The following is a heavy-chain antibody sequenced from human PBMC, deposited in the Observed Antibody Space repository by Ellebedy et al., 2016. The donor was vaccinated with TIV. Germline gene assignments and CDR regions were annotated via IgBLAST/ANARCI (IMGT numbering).Heavy chain of an antibody. CDR3: ARGEDLAKVYY. J-gene: IGHJ4*02. Sequence: SETLSLXXTVSGGSISSGGYYWSWIRQHPGKGLEWIGSIYNIGSTYYNPSLTSRVIMSADTSKNQLSLKLSSVTAADTAVYYCARGEDLAKVYYWGQGALVTVSS. CDR2: IYNIGST. D-gene: IGHD2-8*01. V-gene: IGHV4-31*03. CDR1: GGSISSGGYY.